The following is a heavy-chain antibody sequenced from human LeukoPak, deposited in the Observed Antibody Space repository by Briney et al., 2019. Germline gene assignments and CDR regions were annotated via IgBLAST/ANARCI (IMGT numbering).Heavy chain of an antibody. CDR3: ARRWRDGSLDY. D-gene: IGHD5-24*01. Sequence: GESLKISCMGSGYSFTSYWIGWVRQMPGKGLEWMGIIYPGDSDTRYSPSFQGQVTMSADKSISTAYLQWSSLKASDTAIYYCARRWRDGSLDYWGQGTLVTVSS. CDR2: IYPGDSDT. V-gene: IGHV5-51*01. CDR1: GYSFTSYW. J-gene: IGHJ4*02.